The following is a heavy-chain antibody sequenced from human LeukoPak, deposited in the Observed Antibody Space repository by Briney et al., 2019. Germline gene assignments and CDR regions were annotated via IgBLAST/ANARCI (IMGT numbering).Heavy chain of an antibody. V-gene: IGHV3-23*01. CDR1: GFTFSSYA. CDR2: VSGSGGDT. CDR3: AKDGTTTITFDY. Sequence: PGGSLRLSCAASGFTFSSYAMSWVRQAPGKGLEWVSVVSGSGGDTYYRDSVKGRFTISRDNSKNTLYLQMNSLRAEDTAVYYCAKDGTTTITFDYWGQGTLVTVSP. D-gene: IGHD1-1*01. J-gene: IGHJ4*02.